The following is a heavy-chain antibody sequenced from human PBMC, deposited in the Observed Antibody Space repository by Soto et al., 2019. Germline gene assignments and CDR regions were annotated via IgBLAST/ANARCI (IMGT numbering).Heavy chain of an antibody. CDR1: GGTFTTYS. Sequence: QVQLVQSGAELKKPGSSVHVSCKASGGTFTTYSFIWVRQAPGQGLEWLGSVIPSIESPNYAQKFEGRFTISAAESTRTAFLELSSLRSDDTAVYFGARGREEWSNLGFFDSWGQGTLVTVSS. CDR3: ARGREEWSNLGFFDS. CDR2: VIPSIESP. D-gene: IGHD3-3*01. V-gene: IGHV1-69*18. J-gene: IGHJ4*02.